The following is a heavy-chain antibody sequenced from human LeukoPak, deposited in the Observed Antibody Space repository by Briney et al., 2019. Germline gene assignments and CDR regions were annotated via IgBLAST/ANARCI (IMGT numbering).Heavy chain of an antibody. J-gene: IGHJ6*02. CDR3: ARHLDVDYYYGMDV. V-gene: IGHV4-59*08. CDR2: IYYSGST. Sequence: PSETLSLTCTVSGGSISSYYWSWIRQPPGKGLEWIGYIYYSGSTNYNPSLKSRVTISVDTSKNQFSLKLSSVTAADTAVYYCARHLDVDYYYGMDVWGQGTTVTVSS. D-gene: IGHD3-9*01. CDR1: GGSISSYY.